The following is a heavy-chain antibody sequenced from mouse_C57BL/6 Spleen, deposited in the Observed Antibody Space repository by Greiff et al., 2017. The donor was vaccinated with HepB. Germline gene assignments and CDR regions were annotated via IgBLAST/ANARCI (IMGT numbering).Heavy chain of an antibody. D-gene: IGHD1-1*01. CDR3: AKTITTVVVFDY. V-gene: IGHV1-82*01. Sequence: QVQLQQSGPELVKPGASVKISCKASGYAFSSSWMNWVKQRPGKGLEWIGRIYPGDGDTNYNRKFKGKATLTAEKSSSTAYMQLSSLTSEDSAVYFCAKTITTVVVFDYWGQGTTLTVSS. J-gene: IGHJ2*01. CDR1: GYAFSSSW. CDR2: IYPGDGDT.